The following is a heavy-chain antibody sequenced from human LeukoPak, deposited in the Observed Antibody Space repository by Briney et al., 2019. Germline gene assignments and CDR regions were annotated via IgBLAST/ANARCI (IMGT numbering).Heavy chain of an antibody. V-gene: IGHV4-39*01. D-gene: IGHD6-19*01. CDR2: IYYSGST. J-gene: IGHJ6*02. Sequence: SETLSLTCTASGGSISSSSYYWGWIRQPPGTGLEWIGSIYYSGSTYYNPSLKSRVTISVDTSKNQFSLKLSSVTAADTAVYYCARTQWLVRPEYYGMDVWGQGTTVTVSS. CDR3: ARTQWLVRPEYYGMDV. CDR1: GGSISSSSYY.